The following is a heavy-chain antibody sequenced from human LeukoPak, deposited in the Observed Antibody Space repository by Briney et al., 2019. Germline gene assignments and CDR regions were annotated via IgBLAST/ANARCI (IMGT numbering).Heavy chain of an antibody. V-gene: IGHV3-74*01. CDR2: ISTDGSST. Sequence: GGSLRLSCAASGFXFSNYWIHWVRQAPGKGRVWVSCISTDGSSTHYADAVKGRFTISRDNAKNTLFLQMNSLRAEDTAVYYCASYPLYSGYDRPGPQGDYWGQGTLVTVSS. J-gene: IGHJ4*02. CDR1: GFXFSNYW. CDR3: ASYPLYSGYDRPGPQGDY. D-gene: IGHD5-12*01.